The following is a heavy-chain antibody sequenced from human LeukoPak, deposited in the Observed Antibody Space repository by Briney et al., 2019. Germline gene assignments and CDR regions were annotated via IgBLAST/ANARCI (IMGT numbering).Heavy chain of an antibody. CDR1: GGTFSSYA. CDR2: ISAYNGNT. V-gene: IGHV1-18*01. CDR3: ASRYSGYDFDY. D-gene: IGHD5-12*01. Sequence: ASVKVSCKASGGTFSSYAISWVRQAPGQGLEWMGWISAYNGNTNYAQKLQGRVTMTTDTSTSTAYMELRSLRSDDTAVYYCASRYSGYDFDYWGQGTLVTVSS. J-gene: IGHJ4*02.